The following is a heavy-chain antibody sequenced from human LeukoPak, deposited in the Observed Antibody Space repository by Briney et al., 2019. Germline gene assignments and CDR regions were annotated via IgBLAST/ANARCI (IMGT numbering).Heavy chain of an antibody. CDR3: ARATGDDAFDI. CDR1: GVSISSGGYS. V-gene: IGHV4-30-2*01. D-gene: IGHD1-1*01. Sequence: PSETLSLTCAVSGVSISSGGYSWSWIRQPPGKGLEWIGYIYHSGSTYYNPSLKSRVTISVDRSKNQFSLKLSSVTAADTAVYYCARATGDDAFDIWGQGTMVTVSS. CDR2: IYHSGST. J-gene: IGHJ3*02.